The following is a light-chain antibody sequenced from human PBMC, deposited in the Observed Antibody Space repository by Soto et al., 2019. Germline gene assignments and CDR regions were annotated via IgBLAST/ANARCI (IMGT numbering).Light chain of an antibody. CDR3: HHFGSLPET. CDR1: QSVASSY. Sequence: EVVLTQSPGTLSLSPGERVTLSCRASQSVASSYLACYQQKPGRAPRLLFYSASSRATGILDRFSGSGSGTDFTLTISRLEPEDFAVYYCHHFGSLPETFGQGTNVE. J-gene: IGKJ1*01. V-gene: IGKV3-20*01. CDR2: SAS.